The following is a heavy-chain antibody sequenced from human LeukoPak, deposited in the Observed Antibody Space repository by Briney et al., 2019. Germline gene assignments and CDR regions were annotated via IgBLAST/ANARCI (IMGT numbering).Heavy chain of an antibody. D-gene: IGHD1-26*01. CDR3: ARHSYYVPGNAFDI. CDR2: MNPNSGNT. J-gene: IGHJ3*02. CDR1: GYTFTSYD. Sequence: GASVKVSCKASGYTFTSYDINWVRQATGQGLEWMGWMNPNSGNTGYAQKFQGRVTMTRNTSISTAYMELSSLRSEDTAVYYCARHSYYVPGNAFDIWGQGIMVTVSS. V-gene: IGHV1-8*01.